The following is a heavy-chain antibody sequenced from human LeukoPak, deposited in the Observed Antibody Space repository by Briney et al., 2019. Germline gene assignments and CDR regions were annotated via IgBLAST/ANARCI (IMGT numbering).Heavy chain of an antibody. CDR2: ISAYNGNT. CDR3: ARGRSYHAFDI. Sequence: GASVKVSCKASGYTFTSYGISWVRQAPGQGLEWMGWISAYNGNTNYAQNLQGRVTMTRDTSTSTVYMELSSLRSEDTAVYYCARGRSYHAFDIWGQGTMVTVSS. V-gene: IGHV1-18*01. CDR1: GYTFTSYG. J-gene: IGHJ3*02.